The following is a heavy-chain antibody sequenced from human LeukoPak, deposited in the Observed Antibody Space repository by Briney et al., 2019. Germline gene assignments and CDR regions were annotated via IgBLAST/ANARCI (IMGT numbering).Heavy chain of an antibody. J-gene: IGHJ3*02. CDR2: IYYTGST. CDR1: GGSISSSNYY. V-gene: IGHV4-39*07. CDR3: TFNLGSGSYAFDI. Sequence: SETLSLTCTVSGGSISSSNYYWGWIRQPPGKGLEWIGSIYYTGSTYYKPSLKSRVTISEDTSKNQFSLKLSSVTAADTAVYYCTFNLGSGSYAFDIWGQGTMVTVSS. D-gene: IGHD3-10*01.